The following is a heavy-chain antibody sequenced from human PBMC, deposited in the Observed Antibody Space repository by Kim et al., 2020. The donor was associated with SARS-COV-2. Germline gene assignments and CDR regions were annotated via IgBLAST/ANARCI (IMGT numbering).Heavy chain of an antibody. CDR1: GGSISSSSYY. J-gene: IGHJ5*02. CDR3: WRIPFDSSGYYPPERFDP. D-gene: IGHD3-22*01. CDR2: IYYSGST. V-gene: IGHV4-39*01. Sequence: SETLSLTCTVSGGSISSSSYYWGWIRQPPGKGLEWIGSIYYSGSTYYNPSPKSRVTISVDTSKNQFPLKLSSVTAADAAVYYCWRIPFDSSGYYPPERFDPWGQGTLVTVSS.